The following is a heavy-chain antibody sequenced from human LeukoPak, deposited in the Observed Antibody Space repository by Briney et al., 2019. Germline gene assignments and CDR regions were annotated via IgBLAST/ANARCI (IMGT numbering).Heavy chain of an antibody. J-gene: IGHJ4*02. Sequence: SVKVSCKASGGTFSSYAISWVRQAPGQGLEWMGGIIPIFGTANYAQKFQGRVTITADESTSTAYMELSSLRSEDTAMYYCARGQYSGSSQTYHYWGQGTMVTVSS. CDR1: GGTFSSYA. D-gene: IGHD1-26*01. CDR2: IIPIFGTA. CDR3: ARGQYSGSSQTYHY. V-gene: IGHV1-69*13.